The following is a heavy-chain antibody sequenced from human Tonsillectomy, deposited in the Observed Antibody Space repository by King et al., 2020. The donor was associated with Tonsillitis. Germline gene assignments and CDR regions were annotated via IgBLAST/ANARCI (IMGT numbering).Heavy chain of an antibody. D-gene: IGHD5-12*01. CDR1: GYTFTGHY. CDR3: ARGDRYSGYDSLDY. V-gene: IGHV1-2*02. Sequence: VQLVESGAEVKKPGASVKVSCKASGYTFTGHYMHWVRQAPGQGLEWMGWTHPNGGGTKYAQKFQGRGTMTRDTSISTAHMELSRLRSDDTAVYYCARGDRYSGYDSLDYWGQGTLVTVSS. J-gene: IGHJ4*02. CDR2: THPNGGGT.